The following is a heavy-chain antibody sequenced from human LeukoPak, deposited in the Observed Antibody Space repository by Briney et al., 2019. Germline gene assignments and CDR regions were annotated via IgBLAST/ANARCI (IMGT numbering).Heavy chain of an antibody. CDR1: GFSFRNSW. V-gene: IGHV3-7*02. CDR2: IKEDGSVE. D-gene: IGHD6-13*01. Sequence: GGSLRLSCEASGFSFRNSWMTWVRQAPGAGLEWVANIKEDGSVENYVYSVKGRFTISRDNARNTLYLQMNSLRAEDTAVYYCARAGIAATYFDYWGQGTLVTVSS. J-gene: IGHJ4*02. CDR3: ARAGIAATYFDY.